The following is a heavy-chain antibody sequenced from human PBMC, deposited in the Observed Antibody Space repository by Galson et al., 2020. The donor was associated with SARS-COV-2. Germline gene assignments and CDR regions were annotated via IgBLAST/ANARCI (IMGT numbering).Heavy chain of an antibody. CDR3: ASPRGDDSSGQTYYYGMDV. V-gene: IGHV3-21*01. Sequence: GESLKISCAASGFTFSSYSMNWVRQAPGKGLEWVSSISSSSSYIYYADSVKGRFTISRDNAKNSLYLQMNSLRAEDTAVYYCASPRGDDSSGQTYYYGMDVWGQGTTVTVSS. J-gene: IGHJ6*02. D-gene: IGHD3-22*01. CDR2: ISSSSSYI. CDR1: GFTFSSYS.